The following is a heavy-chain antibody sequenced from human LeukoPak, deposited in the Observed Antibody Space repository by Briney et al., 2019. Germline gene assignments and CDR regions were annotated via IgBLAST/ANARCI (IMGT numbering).Heavy chain of an antibody. CDR2: IYPGDSDT. D-gene: IGHD5-18*01. CDR1: GYSFNTYW. CDR3: ASVDTAMGFDY. Sequence: NRGESLKISCKGSGYSFNTYWIGWVRQMPGKGLEWMGIIYPGDSDTKYSPSFQGQVTISADKSISTAYLQWSSLKASDTAMYYCASVDTAMGFDYWGQGTLVTVSS. J-gene: IGHJ4*02. V-gene: IGHV5-51*01.